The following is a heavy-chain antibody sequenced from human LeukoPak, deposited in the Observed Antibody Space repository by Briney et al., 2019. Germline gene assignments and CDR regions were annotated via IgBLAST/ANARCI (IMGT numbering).Heavy chain of an antibody. CDR2: IRFDGSNK. J-gene: IGHJ4*02. V-gene: IGHV3-30*02. CDR1: GFTFSSYS. D-gene: IGHD3-22*01. CDR3: AKDPPRYYYDSSGMD. Sequence: GGSLRLSCAASGFTFSSYSMNWVRQAPGKGLEWVAFIRFDGSNKYYADSVKGRFTISRDNSKNTLYLQMNSLRAEDTAVYYCAKDPPRYYYDSSGMDWGQGTLVTVSS.